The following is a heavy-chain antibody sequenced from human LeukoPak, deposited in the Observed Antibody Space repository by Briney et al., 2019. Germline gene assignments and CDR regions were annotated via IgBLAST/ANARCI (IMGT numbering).Heavy chain of an antibody. J-gene: IGHJ4*02. V-gene: IGHV1-3*01. CDR1: GYTFTSYA. Sequence: ASVKVSCKASGYTFTSYAMHWVRQTPGQRLEWMGWINAGNGNTKYSQKFQGRVTITRDTSASTAYMELSSLRSEDTAVYYCARSPYDYVWGSHWGQGTLVTVSS. D-gene: IGHD3-16*01. CDR2: INAGNGNT. CDR3: ARSPYDYVWGSH.